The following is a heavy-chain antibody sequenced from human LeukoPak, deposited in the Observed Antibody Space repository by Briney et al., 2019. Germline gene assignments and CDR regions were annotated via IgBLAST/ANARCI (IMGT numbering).Heavy chain of an antibody. CDR1: GGSISYFY. D-gene: IGHD6-19*01. CDR2: IYTSGST. Sequence: SETLSLTCTVSGGSISYFYWSWIRQPAGKGLEWIGRIYTSGSTNYNPSLKSRVTMSVDTSKNQFSLKLSSVTAADTAVYYCARDKRVAVAGTYIYYYYMDVWGNGTTVTISS. J-gene: IGHJ6*03. CDR3: ARDKRVAVAGTYIYYYYMDV. V-gene: IGHV4-4*07.